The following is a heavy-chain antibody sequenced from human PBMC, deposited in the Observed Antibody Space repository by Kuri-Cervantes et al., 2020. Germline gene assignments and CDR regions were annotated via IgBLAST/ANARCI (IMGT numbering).Heavy chain of an antibody. Sequence: GESLKISCVASGFTFSSYNMNWVRQAPGRGLEWVANIKQDGSEKYYVDSVKGRFTISRDNAKNSLYLQMNSLRAEDTALYYCAKVSVTGPLFYYYYMDVWGKGTTVTVSS. D-gene: IGHD2-21*02. CDR2: IKQDGSEK. CDR1: GFTFSSYN. CDR3: AKVSVTGPLFYYYYMDV. J-gene: IGHJ6*03. V-gene: IGHV3-7*03.